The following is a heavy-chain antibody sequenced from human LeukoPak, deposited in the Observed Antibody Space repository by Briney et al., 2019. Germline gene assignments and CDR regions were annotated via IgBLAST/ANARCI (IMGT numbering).Heavy chain of an antibody. CDR2: IRFDGSNI. CDR1: GISFSTHG. J-gene: IGHJ4*02. V-gene: IGHV3-33*01. Sequence: GGSLRLSCAACGISFSTHGMHWVRQAPGKGLEWVAFIRFDGSNIHYADSVKGRFTISRDNSKNTLYLQMNSLRAEDTAVYYCVRDGVGATTYFGYFDHWGQGNLVTVSS. CDR3: VRDGVGATTYFGYFDH. D-gene: IGHD1-26*01.